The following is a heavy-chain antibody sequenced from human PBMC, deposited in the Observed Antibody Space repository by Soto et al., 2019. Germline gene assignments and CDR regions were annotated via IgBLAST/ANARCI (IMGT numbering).Heavy chain of an antibody. CDR2: ISYDGSNK. Sequence: QVQLVESGGGVVQPGRSLRLSCAASGFTFSTYAMHWVRQAPGKGLEWVAVISYDGSNKYYADSVKGRFTISRDNSENTLYLQMNSLRAEDTAVYYCARDRGEAVGYGMDVWGQETTVTVSS. J-gene: IGHJ6*02. V-gene: IGHV3-30-3*01. D-gene: IGHD3-10*01. CDR1: GFTFSTYA. CDR3: ARDRGEAVGYGMDV.